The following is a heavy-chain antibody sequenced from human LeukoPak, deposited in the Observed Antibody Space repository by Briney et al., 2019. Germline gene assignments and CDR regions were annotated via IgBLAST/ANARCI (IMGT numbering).Heavy chain of an antibody. V-gene: IGHV4-34*01. Sequence: SEALSLTCAVYGGSFSGYYWSWIRQPPGKGLEWIGEINHSGSTNYNPSLKSRVTVSVDTSKNQLSLKLSSVTAADTAVYYCARRVRGYSYGSGTQYYFDYWGQGTLVTVSS. CDR2: INHSGST. D-gene: IGHD3-10*01. J-gene: IGHJ4*02. CDR1: GGSFSGYY. CDR3: ARRVRGYSYGSGTQYYFDY.